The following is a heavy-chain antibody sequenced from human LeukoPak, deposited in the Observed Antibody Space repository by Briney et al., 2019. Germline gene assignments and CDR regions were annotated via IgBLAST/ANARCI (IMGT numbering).Heavy chain of an antibody. CDR3: AKDSYGDYEGYFFDY. V-gene: IGHV3-30*02. D-gene: IGHD4-17*01. J-gene: IGHJ4*02. Sequence: GGSLRLSCAASGFTFSSYGMHWVRQAPGKGLEWVAFIRYDGSNKYYADSVKGRFTISRDNSKNTLYLQMNSLRAEDTAVYYCAKDSYGDYEGYFFDYWGQGTLVTVSS. CDR1: GFTFSSYG. CDR2: IRYDGSNK.